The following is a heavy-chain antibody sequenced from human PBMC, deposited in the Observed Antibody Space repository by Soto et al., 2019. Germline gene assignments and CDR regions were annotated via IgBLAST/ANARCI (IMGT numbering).Heavy chain of an antibody. CDR2: IAAGSGDT. Sequence: SVKVSCKTSGFTFSSSTLQWVRLPRGQRLEWIGWIAAGSGDTNYAQKVHERVTITRDMSTSTVYMELSNLRSEDTAVYYCAAHAGLQYFDWNSAGYAFDNW. D-gene: IGHD3-9*01. V-gene: IGHV1-58*01. CDR3: AAHAGLQYFDWNSAGYAFDN. CDR1: GFTFSSST. J-gene: IGHJ3*02.